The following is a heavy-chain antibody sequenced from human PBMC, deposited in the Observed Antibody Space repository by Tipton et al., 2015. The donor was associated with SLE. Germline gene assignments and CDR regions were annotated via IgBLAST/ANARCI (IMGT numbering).Heavy chain of an antibody. D-gene: IGHD7-27*01. CDR1: GGSISSSSYY. CDR2: IYYSGST. V-gene: IGHV4-39*07. J-gene: IGHJ4*02. CDR3: AHANWGTSFDY. Sequence: TLSLTCTVSGGSISSSSYYWAWIRQPPGKGLEWIGSIYYSGSTYYNPSLESRVTISVDTSKNQFSLKLSSVTAADTAVFYCAHANWGTSFDYGGQGTLVTVAS.